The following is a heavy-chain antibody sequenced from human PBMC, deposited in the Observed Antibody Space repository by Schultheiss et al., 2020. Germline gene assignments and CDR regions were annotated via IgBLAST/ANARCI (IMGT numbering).Heavy chain of an antibody. J-gene: IGHJ5*02. V-gene: IGHV4-61*08. CDR2: IYYSGGT. Sequence: SETLSLTCAVSAGSLSNVDFSWSWIRQPPGKGLEWIGYIYYSGGTKYNPSLKSRVTISVDKSKNQFSLHLTSVTAADTAVYYCARDDGQWLVTPWGQGTLVTVYS. CDR1: AGSLSNVDFS. D-gene: IGHD6-19*01. CDR3: ARDDGQWLVTP.